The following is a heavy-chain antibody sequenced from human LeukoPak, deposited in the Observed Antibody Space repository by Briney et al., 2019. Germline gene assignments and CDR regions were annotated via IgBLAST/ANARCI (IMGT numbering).Heavy chain of an antibody. CDR3: AKTIVPTRNYDYYYGMDV. V-gene: IGHV3-23*01. CDR1: GFTFSSYV. Sequence: GGSLRLSCAASGFTFSSYVMSWVRQAPGKGLEWVSSISNSGGSTYYADSVKGRFTISRDNSKSTLYLQMNSLRAEDAAVYYCAKTIVPTRNYDYYYGMDVWGQGTTVTVSS. D-gene: IGHD1-14*01. J-gene: IGHJ6*02. CDR2: ISNSGGST.